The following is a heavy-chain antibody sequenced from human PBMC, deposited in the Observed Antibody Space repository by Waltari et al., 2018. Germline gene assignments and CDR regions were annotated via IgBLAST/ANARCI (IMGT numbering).Heavy chain of an antibody. CDR3: ARDGVVVAAAGGYFYYSFMDV. D-gene: IGHD2-2*01. CDR1: GASISTYT. CDR2: ISTSGSI. V-gene: IGHV4-4*07. J-gene: IGHJ6*03. Sequence: QVQLQESGPGLVKPSETLSLTCTVSGASISTYTWSWIRQPAGKGLEWSGRISTSGSITYTPSLKSQVTMSVDTSKNQFSLKVTSVTAADRGVYYCARDGVVVAAAGGYFYYSFMDVWGEGTTVTISS.